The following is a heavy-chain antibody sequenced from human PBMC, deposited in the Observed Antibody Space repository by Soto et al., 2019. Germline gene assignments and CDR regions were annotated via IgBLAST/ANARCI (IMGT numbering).Heavy chain of an antibody. CDR2: ISGSGGST. CDR3: AKAAEYSSGWYGSYYYYMDV. J-gene: IGHJ6*03. Sequence: GGSLRLSCAASGFTFSSYAMSWVRQAPGKGLEWVSAISGSGGSTYYADSVKGRFTISRDNSKNTLYLQMNSLRAEDTAVYYCAKAAEYSSGWYGSYYYYMDVWGKGTTVTVSS. V-gene: IGHV3-23*01. D-gene: IGHD6-19*01. CDR1: GFTFSSYA.